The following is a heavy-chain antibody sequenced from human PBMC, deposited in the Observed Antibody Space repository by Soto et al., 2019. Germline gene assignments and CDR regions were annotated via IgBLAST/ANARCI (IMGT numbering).Heavy chain of an antibody. CDR1: GFTFSSYW. J-gene: IGHJ6*02. CDR3: TRVGGSVSGMDV. D-gene: IGHD1-26*01. V-gene: IGHV3-74*01. Sequence: EVQLVESGGGLVQPGGSLRLSCAASGFTFSSYWMHWVRQAPGKGLVWVSRIDNAGSSVRYAGSVKGRFTISRDNAKNTLYLQMNSLRAEDTAVYYCTRVGGSVSGMDVWGQGTTVTVSS. CDR2: IDNAGSSV.